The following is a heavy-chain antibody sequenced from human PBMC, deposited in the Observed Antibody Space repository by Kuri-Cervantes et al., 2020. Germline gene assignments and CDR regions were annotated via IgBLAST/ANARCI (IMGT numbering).Heavy chain of an antibody. CDR3: ARAHYYDSSGYFLNYYGMDV. J-gene: IGHJ6*02. CDR2: ITGSSSYI. Sequence: LSLTCAASGFTFGSYTMNWVRQAPGKGLEWVSSITGSSSYIYYADSVKGRFTISRDNSKNTLYLQMNSLRAEDTAVYYCARAHYYDSSGYFLNYYGMDVWGQGTTVTVSS. D-gene: IGHD3-22*01. V-gene: IGHV3-21*01. CDR1: GFTFGSYT.